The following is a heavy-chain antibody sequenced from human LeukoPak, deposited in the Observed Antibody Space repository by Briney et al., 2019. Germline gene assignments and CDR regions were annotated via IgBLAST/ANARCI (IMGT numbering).Heavy chain of an antibody. J-gene: IGHJ5*02. Sequence: SVRVSCKASGYTFTSYGISWVRQAPGQGLEWMGRIIAILDTAHYAQKFQGRFTITADKSTTTVYMELSSLRSDDTAVYYCVRSGYDYDWFDPWGQGTLVTVSS. CDR3: VRSGYDYDWFDP. CDR2: IIAILDTA. CDR1: GYTFTSYG. D-gene: IGHD5-12*01. V-gene: IGHV1-69*04.